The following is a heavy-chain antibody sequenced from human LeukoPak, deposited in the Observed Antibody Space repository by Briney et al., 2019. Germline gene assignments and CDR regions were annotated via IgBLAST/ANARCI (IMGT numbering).Heavy chain of an antibody. D-gene: IGHD3-10*01. J-gene: IGHJ4*02. CDR2: IYYSGST. Sequence: SETLSLTCTVSGGSVSSRSYYWGWIRQPPGKGLEYIGYIYYSGSTNYNPSLKSRVTISVDTSKNQFSLKLRSVTAADTAVYYCARVMVRGVELDYWGQGTQVTVSS. CDR3: ARVMVRGVELDY. CDR1: GGSVSSRSYY. V-gene: IGHV4-61*01.